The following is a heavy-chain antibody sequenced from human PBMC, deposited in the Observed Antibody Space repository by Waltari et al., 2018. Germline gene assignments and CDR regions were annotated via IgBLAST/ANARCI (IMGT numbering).Heavy chain of an antibody. Sequence: QVQLQESGPGLVKPSETLSLTCAVSGYSISSGYYWGWIRQPPGKGLEWIGSIYHSGSTYYNPSLKSRVTISVDTSKNQFSLKLSSVTAADTAVYYCATHRYGDYEAGETFDYWGQGTLVTVSS. J-gene: IGHJ4*02. D-gene: IGHD4-17*01. CDR1: GYSISSGYY. CDR3: ATHRYGDYEAGETFDY. V-gene: IGHV4-38-2*01. CDR2: IYHSGST.